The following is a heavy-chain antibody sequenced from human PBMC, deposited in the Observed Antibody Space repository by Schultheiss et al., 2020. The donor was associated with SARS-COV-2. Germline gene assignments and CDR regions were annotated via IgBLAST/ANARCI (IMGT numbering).Heavy chain of an antibody. CDR3: ARDRGTSSWFLTPLTTTQKYGMDV. J-gene: IGHJ6*02. Sequence: SCAVSGGSITDTNWWTWVRQPPVKGLEGIGEIHHSGGTNYNPFLKSRITISVDTSKNQFSLKLSSVTAADTAVYYCARDRGTSSWFLTPLTTTQKYGMDVWGHGTTVTVSS. CDR2: IHHSGGT. D-gene: IGHD6-13*01. CDR1: GGSITDTNW. V-gene: IGHV4-4*02.